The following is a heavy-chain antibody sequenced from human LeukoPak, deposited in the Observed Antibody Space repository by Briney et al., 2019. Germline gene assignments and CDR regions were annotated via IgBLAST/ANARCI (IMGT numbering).Heavy chain of an antibody. V-gene: IGHV4-4*07. CDR2: IYSSGNT. CDR3: ARTSATGATFFDF. CDR1: GGSISVFY. D-gene: IGHD1-26*01. J-gene: IGHJ4*02. Sequence: SRTLSLTCTVSGGSISVFYWSWIRQPAGKGLEWIGRIYSSGNTHYNPSLRSRVPMSVDTSKSQFSLSLNYVTAADTALYYCARTSATGATFFDFWGQGILVTVSS.